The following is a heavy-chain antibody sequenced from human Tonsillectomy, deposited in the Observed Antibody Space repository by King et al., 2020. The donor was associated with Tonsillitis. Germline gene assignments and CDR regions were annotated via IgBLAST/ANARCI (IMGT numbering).Heavy chain of an antibody. D-gene: IGHD2-21*02. J-gene: IGHJ4*02. Sequence: QLVQSGAEVKKPGESLKISCKGSGYSFTSYWIGWVRQMPGKGLEWMGIIYPGDSDTRYSPSFQGQVTISADKSISTAYLQWSSLKASDTAMYYCARAALAYCGGDCNSVDYWGQGPLVTVSS. CDR2: IYPGDSDT. CDR1: GYSFTSYW. CDR3: ARAALAYCGGDCNSVDY. V-gene: IGHV5-51*01.